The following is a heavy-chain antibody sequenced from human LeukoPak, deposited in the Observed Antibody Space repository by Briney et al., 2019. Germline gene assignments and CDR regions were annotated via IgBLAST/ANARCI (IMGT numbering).Heavy chain of an antibody. CDR2: IYYSGST. Sequence: SQTLSLTCTVPGGSISRGGYYCSWIRQHPGKGLMCLGYIYYSGSTYYNPSVKSRVTISVDTSKNQFSLKLSSVTAADTAVYYCARGEYSSSLYYYYYYGMDVWGQGTTVTVSS. V-gene: IGHV4-31*03. J-gene: IGHJ6*02. CDR1: GGSISRGGYY. CDR3: ARGEYSSSLYYYYYYGMDV. D-gene: IGHD6-6*01.